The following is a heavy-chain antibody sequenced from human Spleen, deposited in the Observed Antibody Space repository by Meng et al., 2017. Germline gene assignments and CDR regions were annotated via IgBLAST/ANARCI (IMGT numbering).Heavy chain of an antibody. CDR2: VWYGGGNS. D-gene: IGHD5-24*01. CDR1: GFSFSYYA. J-gene: IGHJ6*02. Sequence: GESLKISCAASGFSFSYYAIHWVRQAPGKGLEWVALVWYGGGNSYYADSVKGRFTISGDNSENTLYLQMDSLRADDTAVYYCARSKDPSRNYYYYGMDVWGQGNTV. V-gene: IGHV3-33*08. CDR3: ARSKDPSRNYYYYGMDV.